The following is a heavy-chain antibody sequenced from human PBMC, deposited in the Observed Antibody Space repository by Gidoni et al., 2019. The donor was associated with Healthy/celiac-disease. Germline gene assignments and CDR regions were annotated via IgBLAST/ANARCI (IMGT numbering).Heavy chain of an antibody. J-gene: IGHJ4*02. CDR3: ARDYGYYDFWSGLFDY. D-gene: IGHD3-3*01. CDR1: GFTFSRYS. V-gene: IGHV3-21*01. CDR2: ISSSSSYI. Sequence: EVQLVESGGGLVKPGGSLRLSCAASGFTFSRYSMNWVRQAPGKGLEWVSSISSSSSYIYYADSVKGRFTISRDNAKNSLYLQMNSLRAEDTAVYYCARDYGYYDFWSGLFDYWGQGTLVTVSS.